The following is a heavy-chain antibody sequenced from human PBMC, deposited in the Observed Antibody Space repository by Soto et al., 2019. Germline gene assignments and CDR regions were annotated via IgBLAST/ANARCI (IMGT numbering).Heavy chain of an antibody. J-gene: IGHJ3*02. D-gene: IGHD3-10*01. V-gene: IGHV4-31*03. CDR1: GGSISSGGYY. CDR2: IYYSGST. Sequence: SESLSLTCTVSGGSISSGGYYWSWIRQHPGKGLEWIGYIYYSGSTYYNSSLKSRVTISVDTSKNQFSLKLSSVTAADTAVYCCAREDRGYYYGSGSYIWGQGTMVTVSS. CDR3: AREDRGYYYGSGSYI.